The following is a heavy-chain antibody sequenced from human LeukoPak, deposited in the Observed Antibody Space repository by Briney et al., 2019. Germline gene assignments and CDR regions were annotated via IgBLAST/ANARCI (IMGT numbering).Heavy chain of an antibody. CDR2: IKQDATET. Sequence: GGSLRLSCAVSGFTFSSYWMSWVRQAPGKGLEWVANIKQDATETNYVDSVKGRFTISRDNAKNSLYLQMNSLRAEDTAVYYCARDRPLWAGELSYYMDVWGKGTTVTVSS. CDR1: GFTFSSYW. V-gene: IGHV3-7*01. D-gene: IGHD1-26*01. J-gene: IGHJ6*03. CDR3: ARDRPLWAGELSYYMDV.